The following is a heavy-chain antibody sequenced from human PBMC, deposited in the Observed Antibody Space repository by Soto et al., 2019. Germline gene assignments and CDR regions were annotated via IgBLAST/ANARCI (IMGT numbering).Heavy chain of an antibody. CDR2: IREGGGGI. CDR3: PRGRPPYCSETKCYWTDDY. D-gene: IGHD2-15*01. V-gene: IGHV3-23*01. CDR1: GFTFSAHP. Sequence: EVQLLESGGGLVQPGGSLRLSCAASGFTFSAHPMRWLRQAPGQGLEWVASIREGGGGIYYADSVKGRFTISRDNFRNTVYLQMNSLRAEDTAVYYCPRGRPPYCSETKCYWTDDYWGQGTLVTVSS. J-gene: IGHJ4*02.